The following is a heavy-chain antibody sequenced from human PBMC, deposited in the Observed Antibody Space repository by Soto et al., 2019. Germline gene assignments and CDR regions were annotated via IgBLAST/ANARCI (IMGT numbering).Heavy chain of an antibody. D-gene: IGHD3-3*01. Sequence: WASVKVSCKASGYTFTSYFISWVRQAPGQGLEWMGWISAYNGNTNYAQKLQGRVTMTTDTSTSTAYMELRSLRSDDTAVYYCARGDITIFGVVTDDAFYIWGQGTMVTVSS. CDR2: ISAYNGNT. J-gene: IGHJ3*02. CDR1: GYTFTSYF. CDR3: ARGDITIFGVVTDDAFYI. V-gene: IGHV1-18*01.